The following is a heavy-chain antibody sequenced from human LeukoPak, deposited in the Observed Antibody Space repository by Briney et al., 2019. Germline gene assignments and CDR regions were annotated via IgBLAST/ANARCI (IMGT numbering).Heavy chain of an antibody. CDR2: ISWNSGSI. V-gene: IGHV3-9*01. D-gene: IGHD3-3*01. CDR1: GFTFDDYA. J-gene: IGHJ6*02. CDR3: AKDMYYDFWSGYYTGNNYYYGMGV. Sequence: PGRSLRLSCAASGFTFDDYAMHWVRQAPGKGLEWVSGISWNSGSIGYADSVKGRFTISRDNAKNSLYLQMNSLRAEDTALYYCAKDMYYDFWSGYYTGNNYYYGMGVWGQGTTVTVSS.